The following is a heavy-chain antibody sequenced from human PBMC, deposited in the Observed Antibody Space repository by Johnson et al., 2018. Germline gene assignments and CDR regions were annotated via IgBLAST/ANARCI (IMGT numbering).Heavy chain of an antibody. CDR2: ISSSSAYI. V-gene: IGHV3-48*01. Sequence: VRLVESGGGLIQPGGSLRLSCATSGFTFSSYAMNWVSQAPGKGLEWISYISSSSAYISYGDSVTGRFTISRDNAQKSLFLQMKRLRVEDTAVYYCAGDPSIGSNWYYYMDVWGKGTTVTVSS. CDR3: AGDPSIGSNWYYYMDV. CDR1: GFTFSSYA. D-gene: IGHD5/OR15-5a*01. J-gene: IGHJ6*03.